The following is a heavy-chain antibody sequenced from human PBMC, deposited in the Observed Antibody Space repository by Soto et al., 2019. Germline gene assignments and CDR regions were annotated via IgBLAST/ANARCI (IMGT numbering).Heavy chain of an antibody. D-gene: IGHD3-10*01. Sequence: QVQLVQSGAEVKKPGASVKVSCKASGYTFTSYGISWVRQAPGQGLEWMGWISAYNGNTNYAQKLQGRVTMTTDTATSTAYMELRSLRSDDTAVYYCARGTMVRGAKNAGYYFDYWGQGTLVTVSS. V-gene: IGHV1-18*01. J-gene: IGHJ4*02. CDR2: ISAYNGNT. CDR3: ARGTMVRGAKNAGYYFDY. CDR1: GYTFTSYG.